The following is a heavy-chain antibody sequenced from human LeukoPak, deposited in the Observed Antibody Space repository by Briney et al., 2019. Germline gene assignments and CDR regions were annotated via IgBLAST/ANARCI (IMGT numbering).Heavy chain of an antibody. V-gene: IGHV4-34*01. CDR1: GGSFSGYY. CDR3: ARGDGIGDYYGPYFDY. D-gene: IGHD3-22*01. J-gene: IGHJ4*02. Sequence: SQTLSLTCAVYGGSFSGYYWSWIRQPPGKGLEWIGEINHSGSTNYNPSLKSRVTISVDTSKIQFSLKLSSVTAADTAVYYCARGDGIGDYYGPYFDYWGQGTLVTVSS. CDR2: INHSGST.